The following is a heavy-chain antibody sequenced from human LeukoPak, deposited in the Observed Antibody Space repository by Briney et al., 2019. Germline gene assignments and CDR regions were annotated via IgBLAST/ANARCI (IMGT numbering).Heavy chain of an antibody. CDR2: ICGSGGTT. CDR3: AKGNTASCYSHGNY. J-gene: IGHJ4*02. CDR1: GFTFSTYE. D-gene: IGHD2-15*01. V-gene: IGHV3-23*01. Sequence: QPGGSLRLSCAASGFTFSTYEMNWVRQAPGKGLEWVSNICGSGGTTYYADSVKGRFTISRDESKNTLYLQMNSLRAEDTAVYYCAKGNTASCYSHGNYWGQGTLVTVSS.